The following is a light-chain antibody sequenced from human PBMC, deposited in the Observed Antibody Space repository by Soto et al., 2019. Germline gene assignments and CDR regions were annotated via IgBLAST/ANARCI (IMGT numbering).Light chain of an antibody. CDR3: QQFNSYPVLT. Sequence: AIQLTQSPSSLSASVGDRVTITCRASQGISSALAWYQQKPGKAPKLLIYDASSLESGVPSRFSGSGSGTDFTLTISSLQPEDFATYYCQQFNSYPVLTXGGGTKVDIK. CDR1: QGISSA. J-gene: IGKJ4*01. V-gene: IGKV1-13*02. CDR2: DAS.